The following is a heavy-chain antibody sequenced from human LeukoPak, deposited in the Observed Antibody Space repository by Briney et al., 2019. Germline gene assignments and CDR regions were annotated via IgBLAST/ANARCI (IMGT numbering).Heavy chain of an antibody. V-gene: IGHV1-69*04. CDR2: IIPILGIA. D-gene: IGHD2-2*01. J-gene: IGHJ5*02. CDR1: GGTFISYT. CDR3: ARDQRYQLLWFDH. Sequence: SVKVSCKASGGTFISYTISWVRQAPGQGLEWMGRIIPILGIANYAQKFQGRVTITADKSTSTAYMELSSLRSEDTAVYYCARDQRYQLLWFDHWGQGTLVTVSS.